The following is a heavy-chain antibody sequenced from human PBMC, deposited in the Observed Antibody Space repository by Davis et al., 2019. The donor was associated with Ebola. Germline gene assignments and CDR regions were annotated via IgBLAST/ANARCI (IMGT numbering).Heavy chain of an antibody. CDR2: INHSGST. J-gene: IGHJ5*02. CDR3: ARARAYNWFDP. Sequence: MPSETLSLTCAVYGGSFSGYYLSWIRQPPGKGLEWIGEINHSGSTNYNPSLKSRVTISVDTSKNQFSLKLSSVTAADTAVYYCARARAYNWFDPWGQGTLVSVSS. CDR1: GGSFSGYY. V-gene: IGHV4-34*01.